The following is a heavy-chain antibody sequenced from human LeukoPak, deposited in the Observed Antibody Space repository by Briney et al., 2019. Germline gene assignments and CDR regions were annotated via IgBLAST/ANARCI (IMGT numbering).Heavy chain of an antibody. V-gene: IGHV1-46*01. J-gene: IGHJ6*03. Sequence: GASVKVSCKASGYTFTSYYMHWVRQAPGQGLEWMGIINPSGGSTSYAQKFQGRVTMTRDTSMSTVYMELSSLRPEDTAVYYCARDLGCSSTSCYYYYYYYMDVWGKGTTVTVSS. D-gene: IGHD2-2*01. CDR3: ARDLGCSSTSCYYYYYYYMDV. CDR1: GYTFTSYY. CDR2: INPSGGST.